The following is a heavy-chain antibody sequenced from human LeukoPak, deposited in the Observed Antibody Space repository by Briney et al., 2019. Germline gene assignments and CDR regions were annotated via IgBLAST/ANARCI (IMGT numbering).Heavy chain of an antibody. CDR2: MNPNSGNT. V-gene: IGHV1-8*01. J-gene: IGHJ5*02. CDR3: AILLAASRGWFDP. D-gene: IGHD6-6*01. Sequence: ASVKVSCKASGYTFTSYDINWVRQATGQGLEWMGWMNPNSGNTGYAQKFQGRVTMTRNTSISTAYMELSSLRSEDTAVYYCAILLAASRGWFDPWGQGTLVTVSS. CDR1: GYTFTSYD.